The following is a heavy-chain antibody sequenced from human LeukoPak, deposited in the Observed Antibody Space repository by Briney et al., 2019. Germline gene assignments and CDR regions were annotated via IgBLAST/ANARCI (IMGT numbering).Heavy chain of an antibody. CDR1: GGTFSSYS. J-gene: IGHJ4*02. Sequence: SVKVSCKAPGGTFSSYSISWVRQAPGQGLEWMGRIIPSLGITNYAQKFQGRVTITADKSTSTVYMEFSSLRSEDTAVYYCASGVVQYYFDFWGQGTQVTVSS. CDR2: IIPSLGIT. V-gene: IGHV1-69*02. D-gene: IGHD3-3*01. CDR3: ASGVVQYYFDF.